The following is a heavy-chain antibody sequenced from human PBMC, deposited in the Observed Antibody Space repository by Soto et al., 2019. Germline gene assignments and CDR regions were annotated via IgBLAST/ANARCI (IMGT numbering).Heavy chain of an antibody. J-gene: IGHJ4*02. CDR1: GGSFSGYY. V-gene: IGHV4-34*01. CDR2: INHSGST. D-gene: IGHD2-2*01. Sequence: EILSLTCAVYGGSFSGYYWSWIRQPPGKELEWIGEINHSGSTNYNPSLKSRVTISVDTSKNQFSLKLSSVTAADTAVYYCARAPRSEDIVVVPAASTFDYWGQGTLVTVSS. CDR3: ARAPRSEDIVVVPAASTFDY.